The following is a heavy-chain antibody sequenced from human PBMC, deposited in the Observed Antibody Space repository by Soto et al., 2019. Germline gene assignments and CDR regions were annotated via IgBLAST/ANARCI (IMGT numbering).Heavy chain of an antibody. D-gene: IGHD2-2*03. Sequence: EVQLVESGGGVVQPGGSLRLSCAASGFTLNSYSMHWVRQAPGKGLVWVSHINSDGSTTSHADSVKGRFTISRDDAKNTLFLQMNSLRAEDTAVYYCARDGYCGSTSCYFSAFDIWGQGTMVTVSS. CDR3: ARDGYCGSTSCYFSAFDI. J-gene: IGHJ3*02. CDR1: GFTLNSYS. V-gene: IGHV3-74*01. CDR2: INSDGSTT.